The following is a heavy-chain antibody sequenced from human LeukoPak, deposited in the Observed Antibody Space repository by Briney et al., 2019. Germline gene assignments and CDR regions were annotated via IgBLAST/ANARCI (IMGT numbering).Heavy chain of an antibody. J-gene: IGHJ3*02. CDR2: INPNSGGT. CDR1: GYIFTDHF. V-gene: IGHV1-2*02. D-gene: IGHD3-10*01. Sequence: ASVKVSCKSSGYIFTDHFIHWLRHAPGQGLEWMGWINPNSGGTNNAQKFQGRVTMTGDTSIRTAYMELRRLRSDDTAVYYCARSYGSGRREVFDICGQGTRVTVSS. CDR3: ARSYGSGRREVFDI.